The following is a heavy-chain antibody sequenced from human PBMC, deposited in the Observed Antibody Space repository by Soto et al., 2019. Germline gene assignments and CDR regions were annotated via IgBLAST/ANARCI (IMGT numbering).Heavy chain of an antibody. V-gene: IGHV1-8*01. D-gene: IGHD3-3*01. CDR3: ARGHYDFWSGYQRHDY. CDR1: GYTFTSYD. Sequence: ASVKVSCKASGYTFTSYDINWVRQATGQGLEWMGWMNPNSGNTGYAQKFQGRVTMTRNTSISTAYMELSSLRSEDTAVYYCARGHYDFWSGYQRHDYWGQGTLVTVSS. CDR2: MNPNSGNT. J-gene: IGHJ4*02.